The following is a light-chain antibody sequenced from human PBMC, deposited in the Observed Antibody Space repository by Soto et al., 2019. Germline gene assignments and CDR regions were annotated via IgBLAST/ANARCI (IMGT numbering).Light chain of an antibody. CDR2: GAS. CDR3: QQYGNSLWT. Sequence: EIVLTQSPGTLSLSPGERVTLSCRASQSVTNRYLAWYKQKPGQAPRLLIYGASNRAIGIPDRFSGGGSGTDFTLTISRLEPEDFAVYYCQQYGNSLWTCGQGTKVEIK. J-gene: IGKJ1*01. V-gene: IGKV3-20*01. CDR1: QSVTNRY.